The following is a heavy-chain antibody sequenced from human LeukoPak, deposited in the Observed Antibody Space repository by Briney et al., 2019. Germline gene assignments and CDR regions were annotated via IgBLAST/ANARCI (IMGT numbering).Heavy chain of an antibody. CDR1: GGSLNGYY. Sequence: PSETLSLTCTVSGGSLNGYYWGWIRQPPGKGLECIGYIHSSEGTAHNASLKNRLTISLDTSKNQFSLTLTSVTAADTAVYYCARHVYGEGMVVWGKGTTVTVSS. J-gene: IGHJ6*04. V-gene: IGHV4-59*08. CDR2: IHSSEGT. D-gene: IGHD4-17*01. CDR3: ARHVYGEGMVV.